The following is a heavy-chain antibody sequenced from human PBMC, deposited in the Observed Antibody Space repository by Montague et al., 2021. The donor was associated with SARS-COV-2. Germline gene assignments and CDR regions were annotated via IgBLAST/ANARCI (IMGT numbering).Heavy chain of an antibody. Sequence: CAISGDSVSSNSAAWNWIRQSPSRGLEWLGRTYYRSKWYNDYAVSVKSRITINPDTSKNQFSPQLNSVTPEDTAVYYCARDDPYCTNSVCYTGNWFDPWGQGTLVTVSS. J-gene: IGHJ5*02. CDR1: GDSVSSNSAA. D-gene: IGHD2-8*01. CDR2: TYYRSKWYN. CDR3: ARDDPYCTNSVCYTGNWFDP. V-gene: IGHV6-1*01.